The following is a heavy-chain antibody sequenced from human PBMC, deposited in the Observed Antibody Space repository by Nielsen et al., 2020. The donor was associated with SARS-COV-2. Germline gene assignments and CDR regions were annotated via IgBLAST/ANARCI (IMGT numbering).Heavy chain of an antibody. CDR2: IYYSGST. V-gene: IGHV4-30-4*01. J-gene: IGHJ4*02. CDR1: GGSISNSDYY. Sequence: LRLSCTVSGGSISNSDYYWSWIRQPPGKGLEWIGYIYYSGSTYYNPSLASRVAMSVDTSKNQFSLNLTSVTAADTAVYYCARDDCTGSSCYGGWGQGTLVTVSS. D-gene: IGHD2-2*01. CDR3: ARDDCTGSSCYGG.